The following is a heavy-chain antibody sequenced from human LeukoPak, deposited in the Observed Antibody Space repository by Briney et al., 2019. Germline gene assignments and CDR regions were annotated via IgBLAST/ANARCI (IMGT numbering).Heavy chain of an antibody. V-gene: IGHV4-39*01. CDR3: ARRGIFDNWFDP. J-gene: IGHJ5*02. D-gene: IGHD3-3*01. CDR2: IYYSGST. CDR1: GGSISSSSYY. Sequence: SETLSLTCTVSGGSISSSSYYWGWIRQPPGKGLEWIGSIYYSGSTYYNPSLKSRVTISVDTSKNQFSLKLSSVTAADTAVYYCARRGIFDNWFDPWGQGTLVTVSS.